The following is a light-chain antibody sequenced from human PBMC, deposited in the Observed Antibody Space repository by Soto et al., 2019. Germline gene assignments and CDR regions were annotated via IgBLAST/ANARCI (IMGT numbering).Light chain of an antibody. J-gene: IGLJ2*01. CDR3: NSYTSSTTLV. CDR2: EVS. V-gene: IGLV2-14*01. Sequence: SALTQPASVSGSPGQSITISCSGTSSDVGGYNYVSWYQQHPGKAPKLMIYEVSYRPSGVSNRFSGSKSGNTASLTISGLQAEDEADYYCNSYTSSTTLVFGGGPKLTVL. CDR1: SSDVGGYNY.